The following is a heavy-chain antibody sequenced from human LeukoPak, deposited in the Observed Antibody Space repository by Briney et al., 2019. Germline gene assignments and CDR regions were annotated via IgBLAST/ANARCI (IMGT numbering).Heavy chain of an antibody. J-gene: IGHJ4*02. D-gene: IGHD6-13*01. CDR1: GGSISSSNW. V-gene: IGHV4-4*02. CDR3: ARKTAAGTYYFDY. CDR2: IYHSGST. Sequence: PSGTLSLTCAVSGGSISSSNWWSWVRPPPGKGLEWIGEIYHSGSTNHNPSLKSRITISVDKSKNQFSLKLSSVTAADTAVYYCARKTAAGTYYFDYWGQGILVTVSS.